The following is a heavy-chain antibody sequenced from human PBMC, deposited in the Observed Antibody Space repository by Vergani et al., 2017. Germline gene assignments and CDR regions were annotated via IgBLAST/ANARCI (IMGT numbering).Heavy chain of an antibody. D-gene: IGHD3-3*01. CDR2: IYYSGST. V-gene: IGHV4-59*01. J-gene: IGHJ6*03. CDR3: AREVRYYDFWSGYYTSSNYMDV. Sequence: QVQLQESGPGLVKPSETLSLTCTVSGGSISSYYWSWIRQPPGKGLEWIGYIYYSGSTNYNPSLKSRVTISVDTSKNQVSLKLSSVTAADTAVYYCAREVRYYDFWSGYYTSSNYMDVWGKGTTVTVSS. CDR1: GGSISSYY.